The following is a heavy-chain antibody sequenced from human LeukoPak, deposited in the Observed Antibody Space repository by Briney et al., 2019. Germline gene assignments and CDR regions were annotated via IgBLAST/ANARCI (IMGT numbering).Heavy chain of an antibody. V-gene: IGHV1-69*13. CDR3: ARESWSPPYYYFGLDV. Sequence: SVKASCKASGGTFSNDAISWMRQAPGQGLEWMGGVIPIFGPTNYAQKFKGRVTITADESMSTTYMEVSSLRSEDTAVYYCARESWSPPYYYFGLDVWGQGTTVTVSS. CDR2: VIPIFGPT. CDR1: GGTFSNDA. J-gene: IGHJ6*02. D-gene: IGHD2-8*02.